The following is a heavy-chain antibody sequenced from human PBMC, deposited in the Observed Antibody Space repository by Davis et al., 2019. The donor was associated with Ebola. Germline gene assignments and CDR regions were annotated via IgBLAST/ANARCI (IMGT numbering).Heavy chain of an antibody. Sequence: ASVKVSCKASGYTFTGYYMHWVRQAPGQGLEWMGWINPNSGGTNYAQKLQGRVTMTTDTSRSTAYMELRSLRSDDTAVYYCAREAGATTRIYDSWGQGTLVTVSP. D-gene: IGHD1-26*01. V-gene: IGHV1-2*02. CDR3: AREAGATTRIYDS. CDR2: INPNSGGT. CDR1: GYTFTGYY. J-gene: IGHJ5*01.